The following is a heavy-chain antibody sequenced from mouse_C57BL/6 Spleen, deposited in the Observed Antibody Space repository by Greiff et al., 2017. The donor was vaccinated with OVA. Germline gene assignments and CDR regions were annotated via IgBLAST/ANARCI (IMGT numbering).Heavy chain of an antibody. CDR1: GFTFSDYG. CDR2: ISSGSSTI. V-gene: IGHV5-17*01. J-gene: IGHJ4*01. D-gene: IGHD2-10*02. Sequence: DVMLVESGGGLVKPGGSLKLSCAASGFTFSDYGMHWVRQAPEKGLEWVAYISSGSSTIYYADTVKGRFTISRDNAKNTLFLQMTSLRSEDTAMYYCAREYGNYEGGYYAMDYWGQGTSVTVSS. CDR3: AREYGNYEGGYYAMDY.